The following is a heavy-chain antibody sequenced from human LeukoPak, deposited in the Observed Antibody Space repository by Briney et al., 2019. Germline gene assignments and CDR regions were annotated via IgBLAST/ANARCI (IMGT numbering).Heavy chain of an antibody. CDR1: EYSFTNHW. CDR3: ARQGGSYYDY. J-gene: IGHJ4*02. D-gene: IGHD1-26*01. CDR2: IYPGDSDA. Sequence: ESLKISCKGSEYSFTNHWIAWVRQMPGKGLEWMGIIYPGDSDARYSPSFQGQVTISADKSISTAYLQWSSLKASDTAMYYCARQGGSYYDYWGQGTLVTVSS. V-gene: IGHV5-51*01.